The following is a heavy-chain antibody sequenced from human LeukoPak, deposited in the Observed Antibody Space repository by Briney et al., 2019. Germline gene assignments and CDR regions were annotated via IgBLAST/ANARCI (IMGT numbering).Heavy chain of an antibody. V-gene: IGHV4-59*08. CDR1: GGSISSYY. CDR2: IYYSGST. CDR3: ARHPMTSYSSSWYGFDY. J-gene: IGHJ4*02. Sequence: PSETLSLTCTVSGGSISSYYWSWIRQPPGKGLEWIGYIYYSGSTNYNPSLKSRVTISVDTSKNQFSLKLSSVTAADTAVYYCARHPMTSYSSSWYGFDYWGQGTLVTVSS. D-gene: IGHD6-13*01.